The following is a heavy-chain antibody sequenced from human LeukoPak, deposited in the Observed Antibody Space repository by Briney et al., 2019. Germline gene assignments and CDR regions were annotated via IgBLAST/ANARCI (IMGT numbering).Heavy chain of an antibody. Sequence: PSETLSLTCAVSGGSISTYYWNWVRQPPGKGLEWIGYIYYSGSTNYNPSLKSRVTISVDTSKNQFSLKLSSVTAADTAVYYCARRGLVHWDFDLWGRGTLVTVSS. CDR3: ARRGLVHWDFDL. J-gene: IGHJ2*01. D-gene: IGHD6-6*01. CDR1: GGSISTYY. CDR2: IYYSGST. V-gene: IGHV4-59*08.